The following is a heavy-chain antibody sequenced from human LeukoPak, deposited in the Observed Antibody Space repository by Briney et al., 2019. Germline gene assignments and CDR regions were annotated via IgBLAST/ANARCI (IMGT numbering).Heavy chain of an antibody. J-gene: IGHJ4*02. CDR3: AAPGWRDLFDY. Sequence: KPSETLSLTCTVSGGSISSSSYYWGWIRQPPGKGLECIGNIYYSGNTYYNPSLKSRITISVDTSKNQFSLKLSSVTAADTAVYYCAAPGWRDLFDYWGQGTLVTVSS. D-gene: IGHD6-19*01. CDR1: GGSISSSSYY. CDR2: IYYSGNT. V-gene: IGHV4-39*01.